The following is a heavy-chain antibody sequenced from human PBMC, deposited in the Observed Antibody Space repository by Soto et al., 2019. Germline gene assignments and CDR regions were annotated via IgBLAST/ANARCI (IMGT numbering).Heavy chain of an antibody. Sequence: EVQLLESGGGLVQPGGSLRLSCAASGFTFSSYAMRWVRQAPVKGLEWVSAISGSGVSTYYADSVKGRFTISRANSKNTLYLQMNSLRAEDTAVYYCARRGSGSYYDYWGQGTLVTVSS. CDR3: ARRGSGSYYDY. V-gene: IGHV3-23*01. CDR2: ISGSGVST. D-gene: IGHD1-26*01. J-gene: IGHJ4*02. CDR1: GFTFSSYA.